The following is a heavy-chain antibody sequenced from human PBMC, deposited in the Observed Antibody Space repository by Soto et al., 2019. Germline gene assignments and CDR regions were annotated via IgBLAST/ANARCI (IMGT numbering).Heavy chain of an antibody. CDR1: GFTFSSYA. CDR3: AKTGPYYDFWSATGEGSGTCDY. J-gene: IGHJ4*02. D-gene: IGHD3-3*01. CDR2: ISGSGGST. V-gene: IGHV3-23*01. Sequence: GGSLRLSCAASGFTFSSYAMSWVRQAPGKGLEWVSAISGSGGSTYYADSVKGRFTISRDNSKNTLYLQMNSLRAEDTAVYYCAKTGPYYDFWSATGEGSGTCDYWGQGTLVTVSS.